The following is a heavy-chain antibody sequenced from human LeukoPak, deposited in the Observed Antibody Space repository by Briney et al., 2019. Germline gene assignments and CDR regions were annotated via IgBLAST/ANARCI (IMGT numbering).Heavy chain of an antibody. J-gene: IGHJ5*02. Sequence: GGSLRLSCAASGFTFSTRAMGWVRQAPGKGLGWVSAISGSGGSTFYADSVKGRFTISRDNAKNTLYLQMNSLRVEDTAVYYYASSSGGFNWFDPWGQGTLVTVSS. CDR3: ASSSGGFNWFDP. D-gene: IGHD3-22*01. CDR1: GFTFSTRA. V-gene: IGHV3-23*01. CDR2: ISGSGGST.